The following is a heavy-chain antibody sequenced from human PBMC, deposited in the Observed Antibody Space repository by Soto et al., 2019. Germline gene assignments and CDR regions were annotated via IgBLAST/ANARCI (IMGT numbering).Heavy chain of an antibody. J-gene: IGHJ6*02. CDR3: ASSSSWSYGMDV. Sequence: SETLSLTCTVSGGSISSGGYYWSWIRQHPGKGLEWIGYIYYSGSTYYNPSLKSRVTISVDTSKNQFSLKLRSVTAADTAVYYCASSSSWSYGMDVWGQGTTVTVSS. CDR2: IYYSGST. V-gene: IGHV4-31*03. CDR1: GGSISSGGYY. D-gene: IGHD6-13*01.